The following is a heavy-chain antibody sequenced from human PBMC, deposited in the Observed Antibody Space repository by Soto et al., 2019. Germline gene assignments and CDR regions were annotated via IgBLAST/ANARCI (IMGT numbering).Heavy chain of an antibody. J-gene: IGHJ5*02. CDR2: ISSSSSYI. V-gene: IGHV3-21*01. CDR3: ARSMAAAGTGADWFDP. CDR1: GFTFSSYS. Sequence: GGSLRLSCAASGFTFSSYSMNWVRQAPGKGLEWVSSISSSSSYIYYADSVKGRFTISRDNAKNSLYLQMNSLRAEDTAVYYCARSMAAAGTGADWFDPWGQGTLVTVSS. D-gene: IGHD6-13*01.